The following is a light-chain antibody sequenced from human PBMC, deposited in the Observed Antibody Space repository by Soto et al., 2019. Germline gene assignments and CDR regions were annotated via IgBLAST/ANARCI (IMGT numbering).Light chain of an antibody. CDR1: ETVATN. CDR2: DAS. CDR3: QQRSNWPPT. J-gene: IGKJ1*01. Sequence: ELVMTQSPATLSVSPWERATLSCRASETVATNLAWYQQKPGQAPRLLIYDASNRATGIPARFSGSGSGTDFTLTISSLEPEDFAVYYCQQRSNWPPTFGQGTKVDIK. V-gene: IGKV3-11*01.